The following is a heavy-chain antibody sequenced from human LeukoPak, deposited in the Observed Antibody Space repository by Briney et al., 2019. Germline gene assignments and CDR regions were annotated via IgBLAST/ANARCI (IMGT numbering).Heavy chain of an antibody. V-gene: IGHV4-59*13. J-gene: IGHJ6*03. D-gene: IGHD3-10*01. CDR1: GGSISSYY. CDR3: ARSGYYYGSGSYLNYYYYMDV. Sequence: SETLSLTCTVSGGSISSYYWSWIRQPPGKGLEWIGYIYYSGSTDYNPSLKRRVTISVDKSKNQFSLKLSSVTAADTAVYYCARSGYYYGSGSYLNYYYYMDVWGKGTTVTVSS. CDR2: IYYSGST.